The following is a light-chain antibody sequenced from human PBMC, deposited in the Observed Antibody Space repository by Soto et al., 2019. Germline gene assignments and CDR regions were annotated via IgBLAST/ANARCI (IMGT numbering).Light chain of an antibody. Sequence: QSALTQPPSASGSPGQSVTISCTGTSSDVGGYNYVSWYQQHPGKAPKLIIYEVTKWPSGVPDRFSGSKSGNTASLTVSGLQAEDEADYYCSSYAGGNRLLFGGGTKVTVL. CDR3: SSYAGGNRLL. CDR1: SSDVGGYNY. CDR2: EVT. V-gene: IGLV2-8*01. J-gene: IGLJ3*02.